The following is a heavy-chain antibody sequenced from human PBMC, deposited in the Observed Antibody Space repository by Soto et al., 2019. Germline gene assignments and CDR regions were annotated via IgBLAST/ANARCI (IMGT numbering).Heavy chain of an antibody. CDR2: IIPIFGTA. V-gene: IGHV1-69*13. CDR1: GGTFSSYA. J-gene: IGHJ4*02. Sequence: SVKVSCKASGGTFSSYAISWVRQAPGQGLEWMGGIIPIFGTANYAQKFQGRVTIAADESTSTAYMELSSLRSEDTAVYYCARLGSVAVAGTGVDYWGQGTLVTVSS. D-gene: IGHD6-19*01. CDR3: ARLGSVAVAGTGVDY.